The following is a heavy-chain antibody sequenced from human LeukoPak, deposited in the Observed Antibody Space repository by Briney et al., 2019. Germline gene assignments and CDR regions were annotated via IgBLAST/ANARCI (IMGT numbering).Heavy chain of an antibody. CDR1: GASFSSSTYY. CDR3: ARHAGGISATGPRPFDY. D-gene: IGHD6-13*01. Sequence: RASETLSLTCTVSGASFSSSTYYWGWIRQPPGKGLEWIGSIYYSGSTYYNPSLKSRVTMSVDTSKNQFSLKLSSVTAADTAVYYCARHAGGISATGPRPFDYWGQGTLVTVSS. V-gene: IGHV4-39*01. CDR2: IYYSGST. J-gene: IGHJ4*02.